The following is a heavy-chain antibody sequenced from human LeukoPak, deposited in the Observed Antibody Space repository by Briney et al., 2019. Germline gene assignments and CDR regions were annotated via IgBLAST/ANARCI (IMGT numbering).Heavy chain of an antibody. CDR1: GYSFTNYW. D-gene: IGHD4-11*01. Sequence: GESLKISCKGSGYSFTNYWIGWVRQMPGKGLEWMGLIYGDDSDTRYSPSFQGQVTISADKSISTAYLQWSSLKASDTAMYYCARHTYSNYAQYYYYYYGMDVWGQGTTVTVSS. CDR3: ARHTYSNYAQYYYYYYGMDV. V-gene: IGHV5-51*01. CDR2: IYGDDSDT. J-gene: IGHJ6*02.